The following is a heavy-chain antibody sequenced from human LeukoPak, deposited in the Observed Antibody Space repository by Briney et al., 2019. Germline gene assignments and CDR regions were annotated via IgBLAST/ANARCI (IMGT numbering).Heavy chain of an antibody. CDR3: ATTTGGSSHFDF. CDR2: IYYSGTA. J-gene: IGHJ4*02. CDR1: GGSISSYY. Sequence: SESLSLTCTVSGGSISSYYWSWIRQPPGKGLEWIGYIYYSGTAYYHPSLKSRVTMSVDTSKNQFSLKLSSVTAVDAAVYYCATTTGGSSHFDFWGQGTLVTASS. V-gene: IGHV4-59*04. D-gene: IGHD2-15*01.